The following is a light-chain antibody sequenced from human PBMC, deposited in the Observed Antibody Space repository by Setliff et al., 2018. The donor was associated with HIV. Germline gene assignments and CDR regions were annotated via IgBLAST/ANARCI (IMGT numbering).Light chain of an antibody. J-gene: IGLJ1*01. CDR1: SGDVGGYNY. CDR2: GVT. CDR3: SPYTVSNTITRV. Sequence: QSALTQPDSVSGSPGSSITISCTGTSGDVGGYNYVCWYQQHPGKAPKLIIYGVTNRPSGVSNRFSGSKSGNTASLTISGLQAEDEADYYCSPYTVSNTITRVFGSGTKVTVL. V-gene: IGLV2-14*01.